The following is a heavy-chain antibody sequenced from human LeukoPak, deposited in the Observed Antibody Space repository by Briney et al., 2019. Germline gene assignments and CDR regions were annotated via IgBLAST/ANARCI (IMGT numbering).Heavy chain of an antibody. CDR2: THPVSGDT. V-gene: IGHV1-2*02. CDR1: GYPFTNFY. Sequence: ASVTVSCKASGYPFTNFYVHWVRLAPGQGLEWLGWTHPVSGDTIYAQKFQGRVTMTRDTSISTAYMELTSLTSDDTAVYYCARMTHTLGATYSHFDYWGQGTLVTVSS. D-gene: IGHD3-16*01. CDR3: ARMTHTLGATYSHFDY. J-gene: IGHJ4*02.